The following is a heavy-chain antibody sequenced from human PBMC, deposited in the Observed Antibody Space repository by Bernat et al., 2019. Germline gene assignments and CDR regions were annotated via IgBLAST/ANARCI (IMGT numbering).Heavy chain of an antibody. CDR1: GFTFSSYA. V-gene: IGHV3-23*01. Sequence: EVQLLESGGGLVQPGGSLRLSCAASGFTFSSYAMSWVRQAPGKGLEWVSAISGSGGSTYYADSVKGRFTISRDNSKNTLYLQMNSLRAEDTAVYYCAKATLTFGGGITNFDYWGQGTLVTVSS. D-gene: IGHD3-16*02. J-gene: IGHJ4*02. CDR2: ISGSGGST. CDR3: AKATLTFGGGITNFDY.